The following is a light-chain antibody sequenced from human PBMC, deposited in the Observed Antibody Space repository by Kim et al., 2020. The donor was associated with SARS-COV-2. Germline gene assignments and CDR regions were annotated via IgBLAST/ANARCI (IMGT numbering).Light chain of an antibody. V-gene: IGLV2-14*01. Sequence: QSALTQPASVSGSPGQSITISCTGTSNDIGDYNYVSWYQQHPGQAPKLMIYEVTYRPSGVSNRFSGSKSANAASLTITGLQAEDEADYYCSSYTSISTLVFGRGTQLTVL. J-gene: IGLJ3*02. CDR2: EVT. CDR3: SSYTSISTLV. CDR1: SNDIGDYNY.